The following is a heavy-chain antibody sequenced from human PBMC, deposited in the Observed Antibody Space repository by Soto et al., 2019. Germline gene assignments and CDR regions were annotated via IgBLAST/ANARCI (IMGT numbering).Heavy chain of an antibody. CDR3: VSWWDNFYGMDV. Sequence: SETLSLTCAVYGGSFSGYYWSWIRQPPGKGLEWIGEINHSGSTYYNPSLKSRVTISVDTSKNQFSLKLSSVTAADTAVYYCVSWWDNFYGMDVRGQGTTVTVSS. D-gene: IGHD1-26*01. CDR1: GGSFSGYY. J-gene: IGHJ6*02. V-gene: IGHV4-34*01. CDR2: INHSGST.